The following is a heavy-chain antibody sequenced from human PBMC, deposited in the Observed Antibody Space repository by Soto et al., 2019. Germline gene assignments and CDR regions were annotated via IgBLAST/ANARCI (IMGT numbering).Heavy chain of an antibody. CDR1: GGSVSSDSDY. Sequence: QVQLQESGPGLVKPSETLSLTCTVSGGSVSSDSDYWSWIRQPPGKGLEWIGYVYYRGSTNYNTSNKGRVTISVDTSKNQFTLNLFSVTYADTAVYYCARESGPGTHDSWGQGTLVTVSS. J-gene: IGHJ5*01. V-gene: IGHV4-61*01. CDR3: ARESGPGTHDS. D-gene: IGHD1-1*01. CDR2: VYYRGST.